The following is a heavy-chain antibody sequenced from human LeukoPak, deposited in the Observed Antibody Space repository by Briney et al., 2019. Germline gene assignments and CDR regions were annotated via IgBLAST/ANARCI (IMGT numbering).Heavy chain of an antibody. CDR3: ASTYSSGWLVKDY. D-gene: IGHD6-19*01. CDR1: GASTTNYY. Sequence: SETLSLTCTVSGASTTNYYWSWVRQFPGKELEWIVYMHSSGSTNYNLSLKSRVTMSIDTSKNQFSLKLSSVTAADTAVYYCASTYSSGWLVKDYWGQGTLVTVSS. CDR2: MHSSGST. J-gene: IGHJ4*02. V-gene: IGHV4-4*09.